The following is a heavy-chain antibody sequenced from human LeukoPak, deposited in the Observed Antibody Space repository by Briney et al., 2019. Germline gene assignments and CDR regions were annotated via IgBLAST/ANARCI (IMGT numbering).Heavy chain of an antibody. V-gene: IGHV1-18*01. CDR1: GYTFTSYG. CDR3: ARVSDTAMVSWFDY. CDR2: INAYNGNT. Sequence: ASVKVSFKASGYTFTSYGISWVRQAPGRGVEWMGWINAYNGNTKYAQKLQGRVTMTTDTSTSTAYLEMRSLSSDHTAVYYCARVSDTAMVSWFDYWGQGTLVTVSS. D-gene: IGHD5-18*01. J-gene: IGHJ4*02.